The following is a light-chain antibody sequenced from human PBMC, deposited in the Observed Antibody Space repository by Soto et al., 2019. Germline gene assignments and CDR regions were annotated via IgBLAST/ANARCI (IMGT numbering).Light chain of an antibody. J-gene: IGLJ1*01. V-gene: IGLV1-51*01. CDR2: DTN. CDR3: GSWDSSLSAYV. CDR1: SSNIANNY. Sequence: QSGLTQRPSLSAAPGQKVTISCSGSSSNIANNYVSWYQQLPGTAPKLLIYDTNKRPSGIPGRFSGSEYGTSATLGITGLQTGDEADYYCGSWDSSLSAYVFGTGTKVTVL.